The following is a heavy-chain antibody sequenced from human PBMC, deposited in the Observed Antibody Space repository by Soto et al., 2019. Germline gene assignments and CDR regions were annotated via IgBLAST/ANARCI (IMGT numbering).Heavy chain of an antibody. Sequence: SEALSLTCAVSGGSISRGGYSWSWIRQPPGKGLEWIGYIYHSGSTYYNPSLKSRVTIPVDRSKNQFSLKLSSVTAADTAVYYCANRYDDGSGYLHDYWGQGILVTVSS. D-gene: IGHD3-22*01. CDR3: ANRYDDGSGYLHDY. J-gene: IGHJ4*02. CDR1: GGSISRGGYS. V-gene: IGHV4-30-2*01. CDR2: IYHSGST.